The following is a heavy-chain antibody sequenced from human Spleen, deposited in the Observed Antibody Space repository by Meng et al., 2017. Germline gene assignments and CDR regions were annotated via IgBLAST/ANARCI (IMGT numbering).Heavy chain of an antibody. Sequence: ASVKVSCKASGYTFTTYAMNWVRQATGQGLEWMGWMNPNSGNTGYAQKFQGRVTMTRDTSINTAYMDLTSLRSEDTAVYYCVRGVRLRDLRRFDFWGQGTLVTVSS. V-gene: IGHV1-8*01. CDR2: MNPNSGNT. CDR3: VRGVRLRDLRRFDF. CDR1: GYTFTTYA. J-gene: IGHJ4*02. D-gene: IGHD3-10*01.